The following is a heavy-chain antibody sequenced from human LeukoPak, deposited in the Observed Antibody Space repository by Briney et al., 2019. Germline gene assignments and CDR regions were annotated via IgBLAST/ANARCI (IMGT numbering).Heavy chain of an antibody. CDR3: ARLAPFGQRRYYDSSGYYPTVDY. J-gene: IGHJ4*02. V-gene: IGHV1-46*01. CDR1: GYTFTSYY. D-gene: IGHD3-22*01. Sequence: APVKVSCKASGYTFTSYYMHWVRQAPGQGLEWMGIINPSGGSTSYAQKFQGRVTMTRDTSTSTVYMELSSLRSEDTAVYYCARLAPFGQRRYYDSSGYYPTVDYWGQGTLVTVSS. CDR2: INPSGGST.